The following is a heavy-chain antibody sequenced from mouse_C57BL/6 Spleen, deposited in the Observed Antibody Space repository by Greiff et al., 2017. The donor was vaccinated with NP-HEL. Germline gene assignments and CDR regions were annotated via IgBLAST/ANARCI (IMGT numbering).Heavy chain of an antibody. CDR1: GYTFTSYW. D-gene: IGHD1-1*01. Sequence: VQLQQSGAELVRPGTSVKLSCKASGYTFTSYWMHWVKQRPGQGLEWTGVIDPSDSYTNYNQKFKGKATLTVDTSSSTAYMQLSSLTSEDSAVYYCARPPSTVVVYYFDYWGQGTTLTVSS. CDR3: ARPPSTVVVYYFDY. V-gene: IGHV1-59*01. CDR2: IDPSDSYT. J-gene: IGHJ2*01.